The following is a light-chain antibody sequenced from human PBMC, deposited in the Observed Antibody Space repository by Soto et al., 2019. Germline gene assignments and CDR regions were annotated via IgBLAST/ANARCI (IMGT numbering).Light chain of an antibody. V-gene: IGKV1-5*01. CDR2: DAS. Sequence: DIQMTQSPSTLSASVGDRVIITCRASQSLSGWLAWYQQKPGKAPKLLIYDASSLESGVPSRFSGSGSGTEFTLTISSMQSDDFATYYCQQYNSYWTLGQGTKVDIK. J-gene: IGKJ1*01. CDR1: QSLSGW. CDR3: QQYNSYWT.